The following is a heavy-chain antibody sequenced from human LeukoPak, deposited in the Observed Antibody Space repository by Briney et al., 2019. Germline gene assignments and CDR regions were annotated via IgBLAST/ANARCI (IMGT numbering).Heavy chain of an antibody. J-gene: IGHJ4*02. CDR1: GFTFSSYA. CDR3: ARDLGHLDY. D-gene: IGHD3-16*01. Sequence: GGSLRLSCAASGFTFSSYAMHWVRQAPGKGLEWVSVIYSGGSTYYADSVKGRFTISRHNSKNTLYLQMNSLRAEDTAVYYCARDLGHLDYWGQGTLVTVSS. CDR2: IYSGGST. V-gene: IGHV3-53*04.